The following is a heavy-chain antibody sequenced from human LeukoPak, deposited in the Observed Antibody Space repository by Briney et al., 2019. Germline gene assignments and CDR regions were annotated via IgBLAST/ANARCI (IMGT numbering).Heavy chain of an antibody. CDR3: ARGPRNIVVVTATRSRRDAFDI. J-gene: IGHJ3*02. Sequence: SETLSLTCTVSGGSISSYYWSWIRQPPGKGLEWIGYIYYSGSTNYNPSLKSRVTISVDTSKNQFSLKLSSVTAADTAVYYCARGPRNIVVVTATRSRRDAFDIWGQGTMVTVSS. V-gene: IGHV4-59*01. CDR2: IYYSGST. CDR1: GGSISSYY. D-gene: IGHD2-21*02.